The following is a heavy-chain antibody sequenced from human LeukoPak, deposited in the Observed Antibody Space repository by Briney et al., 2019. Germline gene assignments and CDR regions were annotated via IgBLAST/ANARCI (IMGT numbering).Heavy chain of an antibody. D-gene: IGHD2/OR15-2a*01. CDR3: AKRPSIRLYYFDY. J-gene: IGHJ4*02. CDR2: ISGSGGST. CDR1: GFTFSSYA. V-gene: IGHV3-23*01. Sequence: GGSLRLSCAASGFTFSSYAMSWVRQAPGKGLERVSAISGSGGSTYYADSVKGRFTISRDNSKNTLYLQMNSLRAEDTAVYYCAKRPSIRLYYFDYWGQGTLATVSS.